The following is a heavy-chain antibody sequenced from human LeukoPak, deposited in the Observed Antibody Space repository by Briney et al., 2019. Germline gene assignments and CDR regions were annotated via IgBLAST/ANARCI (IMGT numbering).Heavy chain of an antibody. Sequence: AGGSLRLSCAASGFTFSGADMHWARQASGKGLEWVGRIRSKPNNYATAYAASVKGRFTISRDDSKNTAYLQMNSLETEDTAVYYCFHYGSGSYSTDYWGQGTLVTVSS. J-gene: IGHJ4*02. CDR1: GFTFSGAD. D-gene: IGHD3-10*01. CDR3: FHYGSGSYSTDY. CDR2: IRSKPNNYAT. V-gene: IGHV3-73*01.